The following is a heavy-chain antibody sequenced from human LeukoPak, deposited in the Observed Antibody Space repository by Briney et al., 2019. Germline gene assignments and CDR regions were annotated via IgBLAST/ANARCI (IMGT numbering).Heavy chain of an antibody. J-gene: IGHJ4*02. V-gene: IGHV1-8*02. Sequence: GASVKVSCKASGGTFSSYAISWVRQAPGQGLEWMGWMNPNSGNTGYAQKFQGRVTMTRNTSISTAYMELSSLRSEDTAVYYCARRTTMVRGLTAFDYWGQGTLVTVSS. D-gene: IGHD3-10*01. CDR2: MNPNSGNT. CDR1: GGTFSSYA. CDR3: ARRTTMVRGLTAFDY.